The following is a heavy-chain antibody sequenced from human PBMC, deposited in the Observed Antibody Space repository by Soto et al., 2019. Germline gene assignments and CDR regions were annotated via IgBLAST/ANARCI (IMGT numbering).Heavy chain of an antibody. CDR3: AQGPPDLCFGGERGNNLRP. Sequence: QITLKESGPTLVRPTQTLTLTCTFSGFSLSTTGVGVGWIRQPPGKALEWLALIYLDDDKRYSPSLKSRLTITKDTFKKEVVLTKTNNGPWGTATFFFAQGPPDLCFGGERGNNLRPLGQGTLVTVSS. CDR1: GFSLSTTGVG. J-gene: IGHJ5*02. D-gene: IGHD3-16*01. CDR2: IYLDDDK. V-gene: IGHV2-5*02.